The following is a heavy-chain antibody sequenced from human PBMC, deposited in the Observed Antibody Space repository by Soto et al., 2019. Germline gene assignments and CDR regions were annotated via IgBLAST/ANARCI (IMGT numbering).Heavy chain of an antibody. CDR2: ISGNGDST. CDR3: ANRGDLKCFDR. CDR1: GFTFRDHA. D-gene: IGHD4-17*01. V-gene: IGHV3-23*01. Sequence: GGSLRLSCAASGFTFRDHAMSWVRQAPGKGLEWVSTISGNGDSTFYADSVKGRFTISRDYSKNTVYLQMNSLRAEDTALYYCANRGDLKCFDRWGQGTLVTVSS. J-gene: IGHJ5*02.